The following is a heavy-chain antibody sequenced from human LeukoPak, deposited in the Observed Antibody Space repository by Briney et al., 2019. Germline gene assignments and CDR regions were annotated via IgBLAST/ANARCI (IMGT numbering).Heavy chain of an antibody. Sequence: SETLSLTCTVSGGSISSYYWSWVRQPPGKGLEWIGYIYYSGSTNYNPSLKSRVTISVDTSKNQFSLKLSSVTAADTAAYYCARLVRGASVDYWGQGTLVTVSS. V-gene: IGHV4-59*01. CDR3: ARLVRGASVDY. CDR2: IYYSGST. CDR1: GGSISSYY. D-gene: IGHD3-10*01. J-gene: IGHJ4*02.